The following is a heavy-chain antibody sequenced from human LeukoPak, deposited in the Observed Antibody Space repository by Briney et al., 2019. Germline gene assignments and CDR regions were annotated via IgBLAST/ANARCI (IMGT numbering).Heavy chain of an antibody. CDR2: ISYDGSNK. J-gene: IGHJ4*02. V-gene: IGHV3-30*04. CDR1: GFTFSSYA. D-gene: IGHD6-19*01. Sequence: GGSLRLSCAASGFTFSSYAMHWVRQAPGKGLEWVAVISYDGSNKYYADSVKGRFTISRDNSKNTLYLQMNSLRAEGTAVYYCARDRIVAPGIAVAGTRGALPNDYWGQGTLVTVSS. CDR3: ARDRIVAPGIAVAGTRGALPNDY.